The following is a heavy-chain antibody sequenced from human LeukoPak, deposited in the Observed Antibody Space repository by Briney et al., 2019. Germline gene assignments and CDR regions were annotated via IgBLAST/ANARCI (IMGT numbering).Heavy chain of an antibody. J-gene: IGHJ4*02. CDR1: GFTFGEYA. D-gene: IGHD6-13*01. CDR2: IRSKAYGGTT. Sequence: GGSLRLSCTASGFTFGEYAMSWFRQAPGKGLEWVGFIRSKAYGGTTEYAASVKGRFTISRDDSKSIAYLQMNSLKTEDTAVYYCTRVLSRYSSSWYFDYWGQGTLVTVSS. V-gene: IGHV3-49*03. CDR3: TRVLSRYSSSWYFDY.